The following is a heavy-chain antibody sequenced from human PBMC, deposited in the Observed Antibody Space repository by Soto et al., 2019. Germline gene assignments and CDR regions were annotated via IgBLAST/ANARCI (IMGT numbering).Heavy chain of an antibody. Sequence: QVQLVQSGAEVKKPGSSVKVSCKASGGTFSSYAISWVRQAPGQGLEWMGGIIPIFGTANYAQKFQGRVTITADESTSTAYMELSSLRSEDTAVYYWARGGCSSTSCYGTRYGMDVWGQGTTVTVSS. CDR3: ARGGCSSTSCYGTRYGMDV. D-gene: IGHD2-2*01. V-gene: IGHV1-69*01. CDR2: IIPIFGTA. CDR1: GGTFSSYA. J-gene: IGHJ6*02.